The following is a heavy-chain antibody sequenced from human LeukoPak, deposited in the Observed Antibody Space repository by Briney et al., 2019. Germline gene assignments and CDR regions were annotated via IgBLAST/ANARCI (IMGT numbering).Heavy chain of an antibody. CDR1: GFTFSNAW. V-gene: IGHV3-15*01. J-gene: IGHJ4*02. CDR3: TAEQGDYDSSGYYYVSDY. Sequence: GGSLRPSCAASGFTFSNAWMSWVRQAPGQGLEWVGRIRSKTDGGTTDYAAPVKGRFTISRDDSKNTLYLQMNSLKTEDTAVYYCTAEQGDYDSSGYYYVSDYWGQGTLVTVSS. CDR2: IRSKTDGGTT. D-gene: IGHD3-22*01.